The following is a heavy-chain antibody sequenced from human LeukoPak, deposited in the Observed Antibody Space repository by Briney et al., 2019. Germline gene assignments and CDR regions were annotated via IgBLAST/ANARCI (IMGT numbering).Heavy chain of an antibody. D-gene: IGHD1-26*01. V-gene: IGHV4-61*01. CDR3: ARGEGMNSGSYHFDY. CDR2: IYYSGST. J-gene: IGHJ4*02. Sequence: SETLSLTCTVSGGTVSSGSYYWSWIRQPPGKGLEWIGYIYYSGSTNYNPSLKSRVTISVDTSKNQFSLKLSSVTAADTAVYYCARGEGMNSGSYHFDYWGQGTLVTVSS. CDR1: GGTVSSGSYY.